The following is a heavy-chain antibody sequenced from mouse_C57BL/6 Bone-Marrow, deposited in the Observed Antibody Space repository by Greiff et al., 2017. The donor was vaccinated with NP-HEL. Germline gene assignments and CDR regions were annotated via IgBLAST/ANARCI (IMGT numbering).Heavy chain of an antibody. J-gene: IGHJ4*01. Sequence: EVHLVESGGGLVKPGGSLKLSCAASGFTFSSYAMSWVRQTPEKRLEWVATISDGGSYTYYPDNVKGRFTISRDNAKNNLYLQMSHLKSEDTAMYYCASPLTGTKAMDYWGQGTSVTVSS. D-gene: IGHD4-1*01. CDR1: GFTFSSYA. V-gene: IGHV5-4*01. CDR2: ISDGGSYT. CDR3: ASPLTGTKAMDY.